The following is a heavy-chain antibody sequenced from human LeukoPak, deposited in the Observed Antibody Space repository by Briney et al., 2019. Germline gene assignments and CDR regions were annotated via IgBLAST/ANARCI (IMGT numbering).Heavy chain of an antibody. D-gene: IGHD2-2*01. V-gene: IGHV1-69*13. CDR3: ARSGVPAAMRGSAFDI. J-gene: IGHJ3*02. CDR2: IIPIFGTA. CDR1: GGTLSSYA. Sequence: ASVKVSCKASGGTLSSYAISWVRQAPGQGLEWMGGIIPIFGTANYAQKFQGRVTITADESTSTAYMELSSLRSEDTAVHYCARSGVPAAMRGSAFDIWGQGTMVTVSS.